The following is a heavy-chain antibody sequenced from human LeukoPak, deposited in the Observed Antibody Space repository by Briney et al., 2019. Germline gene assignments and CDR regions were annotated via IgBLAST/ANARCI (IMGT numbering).Heavy chain of an antibody. Sequence: GGSLRLSCEASGFTFRNYWMSWVRQAPGKGLEWVANIRDDGSEKYYVDSVKGRFTISRDNAKNSLYLQMNSLRAEDTAVYYCAIDYVVNYWGQGTLVTVSS. CDR1: GFTFRNYW. J-gene: IGHJ4*02. D-gene: IGHD2-15*01. V-gene: IGHV3-7*03. CDR3: AIDYVVNY. CDR2: IRDDGSEK.